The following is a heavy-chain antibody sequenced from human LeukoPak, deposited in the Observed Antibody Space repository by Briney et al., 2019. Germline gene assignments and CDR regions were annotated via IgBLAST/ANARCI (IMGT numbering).Heavy chain of an antibody. CDR1: GLTVGSSY. J-gene: IGHJ1*01. CDR3: ASGYYDSSGYYYVEYFQH. V-gene: IGHV3-53*01. D-gene: IGHD3-22*01. CDR2: IYSGGST. Sequence: GGSLRLSCAVSGLTVGSSYLSWVRQAPGKGLEWVSVIYSGGSTYYADSVKGRFTISRDNSKNTLYLQMNSLRAEDTAVYYCASGYYDSSGYYYVEYFQHWGQGTLVTVSS.